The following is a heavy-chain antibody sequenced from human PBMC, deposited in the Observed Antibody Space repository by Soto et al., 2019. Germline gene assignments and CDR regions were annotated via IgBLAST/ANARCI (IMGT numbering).Heavy chain of an antibody. J-gene: IGHJ4*02. V-gene: IGHV3-30*18. D-gene: IGHD3-10*01. Sequence: QVQMVESGGGVVQPGTSLRLSCVVTGLTFSGYGMHWVRQAPGKGLEWVADITYDGSSTYYADAVKGRFTVSRDNSKNILYLQMNSPRGDDTAMYYCSKDPMGRGLRTLDFWGQGTLVIVSS. CDR3: SKDPMGRGLRTLDF. CDR1: GLTFSGYG. CDR2: ITYDGSST.